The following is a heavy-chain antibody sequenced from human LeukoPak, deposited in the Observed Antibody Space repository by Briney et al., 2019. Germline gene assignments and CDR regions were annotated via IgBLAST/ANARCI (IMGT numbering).Heavy chain of an antibody. J-gene: IGHJ4*02. V-gene: IGHV4-38-2*01. CDR2: IYHSGST. Sequence: PSETLSLTCAVSGYSISSGYYWGWIRQPPGKGLEWIGSIYHSGSTYYNPSLKSRVTISVDTSKNQFSLKLSSVTAADTAVYYWARQAMILVDPSFDYWGQGTLVTVSS. D-gene: IGHD3-22*01. CDR3: ARQAMILVDPSFDY. CDR1: GYSISSGYY.